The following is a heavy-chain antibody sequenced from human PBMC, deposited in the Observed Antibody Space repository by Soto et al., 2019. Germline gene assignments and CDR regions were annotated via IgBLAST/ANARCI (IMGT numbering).Heavy chain of an antibody. CDR3: ARWNGFGDS. CDR1: GFSLGPYG. J-gene: IGHJ4*02. V-gene: IGHV3-23*01. Sequence: QLLQSGGGLVQPGGSLRLSCAVSGFSLGPYGVTWVRQTPEKGLEWVTGFSGGSGAIFYADSVRGRFTISRDSSTPYLQMNNLRPEDTAVYFCARWNGFGDSWGQGSLVTVSS. D-gene: IGHD1-1*01. CDR2: FSGGSGAI.